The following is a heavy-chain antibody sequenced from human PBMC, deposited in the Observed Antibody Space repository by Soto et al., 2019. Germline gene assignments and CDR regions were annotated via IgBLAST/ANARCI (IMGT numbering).Heavy chain of an antibody. CDR3: TTAAGGMWGADY. J-gene: IGHJ4*02. CDR1: GFTFRNVW. CDR2: VKSRSDGGTT. D-gene: IGHD1-26*01. V-gene: IGHV3-15*01. Sequence: GGSLRLSCAACGFTFRNVWMSWVRQAPGKGLEWVGRVKSRSDGGTTDYAAPVKGRFTVSRDDSQSTLSLQMDSLKIEDSAVYFCTTAAGGMWGADYWGQGTPVTVS.